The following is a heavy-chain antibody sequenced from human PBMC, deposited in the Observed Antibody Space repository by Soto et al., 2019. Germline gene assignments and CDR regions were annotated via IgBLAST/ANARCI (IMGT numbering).Heavy chain of an antibody. Sequence: LSLTCTVSSGSIGNDGYYWSWFRQRPGKGLEWLGYINYGGNTYYSPSLKSRLSISVDTSKRQFSLKLSSVTAADTAIYYCASYCSSSRCYFDGAFDIWGQGTMVTVSS. D-gene: IGHD2-2*01. J-gene: IGHJ3*02. CDR1: SGSIGNDGYY. V-gene: IGHV4-31*03. CDR2: INYGGNT. CDR3: ASYCSSSRCYFDGAFDI.